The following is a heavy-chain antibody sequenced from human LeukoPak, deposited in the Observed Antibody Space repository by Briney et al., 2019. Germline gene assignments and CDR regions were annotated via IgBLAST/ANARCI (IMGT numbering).Heavy chain of an antibody. CDR3: AREYCSSTSCYSHYFDY. CDR1: GYTFTSYY. CDR2: VNPSGGST. V-gene: IGHV1-46*01. D-gene: IGHD2-2*01. J-gene: IGHJ4*02. Sequence: ASVKVSCKASGYTFTSYYMHWVRQAPGQGLEWMGIVNPSGGSTSYAQKFQGRVTMTRDTSTSTVYMELSRLRSDDTAVYYCAREYCSSTSCYSHYFDYWGQGTLVTVSS.